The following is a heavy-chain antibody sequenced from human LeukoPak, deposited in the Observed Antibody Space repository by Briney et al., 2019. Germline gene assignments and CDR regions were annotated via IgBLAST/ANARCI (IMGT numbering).Heavy chain of an antibody. Sequence: PSETLSLTCTVSGGSVSSGSYYWSWIRQPPGKGLEWIGYIYYSGSTNYNPSLKSRVTISVDTSKNQFSLKLSSVTAADTAVYYCARSVWLLRPLAARPIYGMDVWGQGTTVTVSS. D-gene: IGHD3-22*01. V-gene: IGHV4-61*01. CDR3: ARSVWLLRPLAARPIYGMDV. CDR1: GGSVSSGSYY. CDR2: IYYSGST. J-gene: IGHJ6*02.